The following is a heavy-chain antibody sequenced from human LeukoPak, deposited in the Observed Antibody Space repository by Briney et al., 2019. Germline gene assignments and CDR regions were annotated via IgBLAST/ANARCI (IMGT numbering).Heavy chain of an antibody. D-gene: IGHD4-17*01. CDR1: GFTFNSYS. CDR2: ISDSGRDT. J-gene: IGHJ4*02. CDR3: SKKGQADDYGKPG. V-gene: IGHV3-23*01. Sequence: GGSLRLSCAASGFTFNSYSMNWVRQAPGKGLEWVSGISDSGRDTYYADSAKGRFTISRDNSRNTLYLQMDSLRAEDTAVYFCSKKGQADDYGKPGWGQGTLVTVSS.